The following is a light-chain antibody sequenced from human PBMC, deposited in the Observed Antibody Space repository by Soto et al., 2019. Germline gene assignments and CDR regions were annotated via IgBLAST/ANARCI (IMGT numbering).Light chain of an antibody. V-gene: IGKV3-15*01. Sequence: EIVMTQSPATLSVSPGESATLSCRASQSVSNNLTWYRQKPGQPPRLLIYGASTRATGVPGRFSGSGSGTEFTLTISSLQSEDFAVYYCQQSNDWWTFGQGTKVDIK. CDR2: GAS. J-gene: IGKJ1*01. CDR1: QSVSNN. CDR3: QQSNDWWT.